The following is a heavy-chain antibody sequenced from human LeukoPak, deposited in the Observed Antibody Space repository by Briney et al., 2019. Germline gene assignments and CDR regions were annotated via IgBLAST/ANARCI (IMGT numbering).Heavy chain of an antibody. CDR1: GYTFTSYG. J-gene: IGHJ4*02. CDR2: ISAYNGNT. CDR3: ARDPGLRVGATALFDY. D-gene: IGHD1-26*01. V-gene: IGHV1-18*01. Sequence: ASVKVSCKASGYTFTSYGISWVRQAPGQGLEWMGWISAYNGNTNYAQKLQGSVTMTTDTSTSTAYMELRSLRSDDTAVYYCARDPGLRVGATALFDYWGQGTLVTVSS.